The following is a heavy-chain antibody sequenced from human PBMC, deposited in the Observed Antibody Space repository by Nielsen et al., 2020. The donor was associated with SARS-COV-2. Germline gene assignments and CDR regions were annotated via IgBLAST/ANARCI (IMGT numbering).Heavy chain of an antibody. Sequence: GESLKISCAASGFTFSGYAMSWVRQAPGKGLEWVSAISGSGGSTYYADSVKGRFTISRDNSKNTLYLQMNSLRAEDTAVYYCAKVGALLWFGGRAYFDYWGQGTLVTVSS. CDR1: GFTFSGYA. CDR2: ISGSGGST. V-gene: IGHV3-23*01. D-gene: IGHD3-10*01. J-gene: IGHJ4*02. CDR3: AKVGALLWFGGRAYFDY.